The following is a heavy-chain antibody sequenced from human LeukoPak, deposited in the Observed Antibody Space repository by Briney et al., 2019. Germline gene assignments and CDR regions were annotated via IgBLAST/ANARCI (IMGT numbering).Heavy chain of an antibody. CDR2: IGIGGNI. J-gene: IGHJ4*02. CDR3: ARVSPNTVTTLQYFDY. V-gene: IGHV3-48*01. CDR1: GFTFSTFS. Sequence: GGSLRLSCAASGFTFSTFSMNWVRQAPGKGLEWVSYIGIGGNIYYTDPVKGRFTISRDNAKNLLYLQMNSLRAEDTAVYYCARVSPNTVTTLQYFDYWGQGTLVTVSS. D-gene: IGHD4-17*01.